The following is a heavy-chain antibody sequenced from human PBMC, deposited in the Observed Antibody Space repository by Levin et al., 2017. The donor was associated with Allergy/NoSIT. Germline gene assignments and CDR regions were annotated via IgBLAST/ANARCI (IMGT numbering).Heavy chain of an antibody. Sequence: SETLSLTCAVYGGSFSGYYWSWIRQPPGKGLEWIGEINHSGSTNYNPSLKSRVTISVDTSKNQFSLKLSSVTAADTAVYYCARGWVHLRLFNYWGQGTLVTVSS. CDR2: INHSGST. V-gene: IGHV4-34*01. CDR1: GGSFSGYY. J-gene: IGHJ4*02. CDR3: ARGWVHLRLFNY. D-gene: IGHD5/OR15-5a*01.